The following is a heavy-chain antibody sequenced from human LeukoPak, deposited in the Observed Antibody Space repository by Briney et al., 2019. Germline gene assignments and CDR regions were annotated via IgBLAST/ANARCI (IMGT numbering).Heavy chain of an antibody. CDR3: ARLIGLGEVSPYFDY. V-gene: IGHV4-59*01. CDR2: RHKSGST. J-gene: IGHJ4*02. Sequence: SETLSLTCTVSGGSISNDHWTWIRQSPGKSLEWIGCRHKSGSTHYNPSLRSRVTISVDMSKSQFSLKLNSVTALDTAVYYCARLIGLGEVSPYFDYWGQGRLVTVSS. CDR1: GGSISNDH. D-gene: IGHD3-16*02.